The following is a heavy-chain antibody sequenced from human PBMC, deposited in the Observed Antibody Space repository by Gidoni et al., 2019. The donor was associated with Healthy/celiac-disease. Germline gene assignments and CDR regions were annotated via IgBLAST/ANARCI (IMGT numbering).Heavy chain of an antibody. V-gene: IGHV3-21*01. CDR2: ISSSSSYI. Sequence: EVQPVESGGGLVKPGGSLRLSCAASGLPFSSYSMNWVRQAQGKGLEWVSSISSSSSYIYDADSVKGRFTISRDNAKNSLYLQMNSLRAEDTAVYYCARESEGAYVGSSSWSEGGGFDYWGQGTLVTVSS. D-gene: IGHD6-13*01. J-gene: IGHJ4*02. CDR3: ARESEGAYVGSSSWSEGGGFDY. CDR1: GLPFSSYS.